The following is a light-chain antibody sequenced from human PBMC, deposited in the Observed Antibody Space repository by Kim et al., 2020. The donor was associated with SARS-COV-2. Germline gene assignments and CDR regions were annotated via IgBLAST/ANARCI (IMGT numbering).Light chain of an antibody. Sequence: GQSVTISCSGTSRDICGYNYVYQYQQHKGKAPHLIIYDVSTQPSGVPHRFSGSQSGNTASLTTSGLQAEDESDYYCCSYAGSYTWVFGGGTQLTV. CDR1: SRDICGYNY. CDR3: CSYAGSYTWV. J-gene: IGLJ3*02. V-gene: IGLV2-11*01. CDR2: DVS.